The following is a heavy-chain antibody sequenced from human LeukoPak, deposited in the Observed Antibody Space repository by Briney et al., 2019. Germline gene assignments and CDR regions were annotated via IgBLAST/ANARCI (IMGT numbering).Heavy chain of an antibody. Sequence: SQTLSLTCTVSGGSISSDGYYWSWIRQHPGKGLEWIGYIYYSGSTYYNPSLKSRVTISVDTSKNQFSLKLSSVTAADTAVYYCARGFSYGGNLRYWGQGTLVTVSS. CDR3: ARGFSYGGNLRY. D-gene: IGHD4-23*01. J-gene: IGHJ4*02. CDR1: GGSISSDGYY. CDR2: IYYSGST. V-gene: IGHV4-31*03.